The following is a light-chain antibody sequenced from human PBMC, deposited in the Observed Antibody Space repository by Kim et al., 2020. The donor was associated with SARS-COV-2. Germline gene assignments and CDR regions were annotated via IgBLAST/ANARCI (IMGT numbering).Light chain of an antibody. J-gene: IGLJ1*01. CDR2: SHS. CDR3: AAWDDSLNGYV. V-gene: IGLV1-44*01. CDR1: SSNTESMT. Sequence: GHRRPICCSGPSSNTESMTVNRDQQVREASTKRLSYSHSQRPSGVHFRLSGAKSGTSAALASSGLQSEDEADYYCAAWDDSLNGYVFGTGTNVTVL.